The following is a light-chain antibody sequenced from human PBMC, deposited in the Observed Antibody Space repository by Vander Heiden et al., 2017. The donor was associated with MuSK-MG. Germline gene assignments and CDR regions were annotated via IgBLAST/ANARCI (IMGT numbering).Light chain of an antibody. V-gene: IGKV1-5*03. Sequence: DIQMTQSPSTLSASVGDRVTITCRASQSISYWLAWYHQKPGKAPKLLIYQASISESGVPSRFSGSGSGTEFTLTISSLQPDDFATYYCQEYNSYPWTFGQGTKVEIK. J-gene: IGKJ1*01. CDR3: QEYNSYPWT. CDR1: QSISYW. CDR2: QAS.